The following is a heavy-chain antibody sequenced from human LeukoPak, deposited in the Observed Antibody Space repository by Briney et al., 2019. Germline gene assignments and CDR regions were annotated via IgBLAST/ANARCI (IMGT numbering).Heavy chain of an antibody. CDR3: ARGHSGYEDYFDY. CDR2: IKQDGSEK. Sequence: GGSLRLSCAASGFTFSSYWMSWVRQAPVKGLEWVANIKQDGSEKYYVDSVKGRFTISRDNAKNSLYLQMNSLRAEDTAVYYCARGHSGYEDYFDYWGQGTLVTVSS. V-gene: IGHV3-7*01. CDR1: GFTFSSYW. J-gene: IGHJ4*02. D-gene: IGHD5-12*01.